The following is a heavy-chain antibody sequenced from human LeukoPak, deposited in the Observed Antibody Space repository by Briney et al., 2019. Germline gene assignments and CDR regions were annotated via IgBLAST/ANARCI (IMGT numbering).Heavy chain of an antibody. J-gene: IGHJ4*02. V-gene: IGHV3-66*02. CDR2: IYSGGST. D-gene: IGHD6-19*01. CDR3: ARGRRSGWYVYFDY. Sequence: GGXLRLSCAASGFTFSSNYMSWVRQAPGKGLEWVSVIYSGGSTYYADSVKGRFTISRDNSKNTLYLQMNSLRAEDTAVYYCARGRRSGWYVYFDYWGQGTLVTVSS. CDR1: GFTFSSNY.